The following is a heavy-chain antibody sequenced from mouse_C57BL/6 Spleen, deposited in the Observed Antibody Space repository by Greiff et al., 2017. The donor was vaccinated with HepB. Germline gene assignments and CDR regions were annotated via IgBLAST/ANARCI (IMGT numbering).Heavy chain of an antibody. Sequence: EVQLQQSGPGLVKPSQSLSLTCSVTGYSITSGYYWNWIRQFPGNKLEWMGYISYDGSNNYNPSLKNRISITRDTSKNQFFLKLNSVTTEDTATYYCARILLQAFDYWGQGTTLTVSS. J-gene: IGHJ2*01. CDR1: GYSITSGYY. CDR3: ARILLQAFDY. V-gene: IGHV3-6*01. CDR2: ISYDGSN. D-gene: IGHD1-1*01.